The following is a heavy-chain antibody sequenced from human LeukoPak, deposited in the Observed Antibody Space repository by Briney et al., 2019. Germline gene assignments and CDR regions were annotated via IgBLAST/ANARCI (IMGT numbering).Heavy chain of an antibody. CDR2: IGGSGDFT. D-gene: IGHD3-10*01. J-gene: IGHJ4*02. CDR3: AKADRGWGVITKD. CDR1: GFTFSTYT. V-gene: IGHV3-23*01. Sequence: GGALRLSCAASGFTFSTYTMSWVRQAPGKGLEWVSAIGGSGDFTYYAEYVRGRFTISRDNSEKTLYLQMNSLRAEDTAVYYCAKADRGWGVITKDWGQGTLVTVSS.